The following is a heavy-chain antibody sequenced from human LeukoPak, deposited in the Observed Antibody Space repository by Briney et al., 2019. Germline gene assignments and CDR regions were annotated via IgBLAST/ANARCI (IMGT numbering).Heavy chain of an antibody. D-gene: IGHD6-13*01. Sequence: GGSLRLSCAASGFTFSSYAMHWVRQAPGKGLEWVAVISYDGSNKYYADSVKGRFTISRDNSKNTLYLQMNSLRAEDTAVYYCAKGYGELVNYYFDYWGQGTLVTVSS. CDR1: GFTFSSYA. V-gene: IGHV3-30-3*01. J-gene: IGHJ4*02. CDR3: AKGYGELVNYYFDY. CDR2: ISYDGSNK.